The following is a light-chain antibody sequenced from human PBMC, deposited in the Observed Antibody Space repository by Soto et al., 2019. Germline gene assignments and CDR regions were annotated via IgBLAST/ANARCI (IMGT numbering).Light chain of an antibody. CDR1: QSISNW. Sequence: DIQMTQSPSTLPASVGDGVTITCRASQSISNWLAWYQQKPGKAPKLLIYKASSLESGVPSRFSRSGSGNEFTLNIRSLQPDDFAIYYCHQSNPYSPYTFGQATNVDIK. CDR3: HQSNPYSPYT. J-gene: IGKJ3*01. CDR2: KAS. V-gene: IGKV1-5*03.